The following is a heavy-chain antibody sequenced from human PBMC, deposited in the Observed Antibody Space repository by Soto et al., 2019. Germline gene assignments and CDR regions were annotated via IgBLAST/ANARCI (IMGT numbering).Heavy chain of an antibody. Sequence: SQPLCLPCTVAGGAISGYDWSWLRQPPGKGLEWIGYVYSSGRTNYNPSLKSRVTISLDTSKNQFSLRLSSVTAADTAAYYCARAKSYDFWSSYPRPYFGYYYMDVWGKGTTVTVSS. CDR1: GGAISGYD. D-gene: IGHD3-3*01. J-gene: IGHJ6*03. CDR3: ARAKSYDFWSSYPRPYFGYYYMDV. CDR2: VYSSGRT. V-gene: IGHV4-59*01.